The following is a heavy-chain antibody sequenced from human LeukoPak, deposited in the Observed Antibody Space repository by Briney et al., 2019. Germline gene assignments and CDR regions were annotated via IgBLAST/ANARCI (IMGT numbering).Heavy chain of an antibody. D-gene: IGHD6-19*01. CDR3: AKDRAVAGISAATD. CDR1: GFTFSTYA. Sequence: PGGSLRLSCAASGFTFSTYAMSWVRQAPGKGLEWVSSISGGGDSTHYEDSVKGQFSISRDNSKNTLYLQINRPRAEDTATYHCAKDRAVAGISAATDWGQGTLVTVSS. J-gene: IGHJ4*02. CDR2: ISGGGDST. V-gene: IGHV3-23*01.